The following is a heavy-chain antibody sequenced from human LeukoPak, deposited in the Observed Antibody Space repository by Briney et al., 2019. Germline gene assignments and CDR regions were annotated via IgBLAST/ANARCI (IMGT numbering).Heavy chain of an antibody. Sequence: PSETLSLTCAVSGYSISSGYYWGWIRQPPGKGLEWIGSIYHSGSTYYNPSLKRGVTISVDTSKNHFSLKLSSVTAADTAVYYCATCITMVRGVIQYWYFDLWGRGTLVTVSS. CDR1: GYSISSGYY. CDR3: ATCITMVRGVIQYWYFDL. V-gene: IGHV4-38-2*01. CDR2: IYHSGST. J-gene: IGHJ2*01. D-gene: IGHD3-10*01.